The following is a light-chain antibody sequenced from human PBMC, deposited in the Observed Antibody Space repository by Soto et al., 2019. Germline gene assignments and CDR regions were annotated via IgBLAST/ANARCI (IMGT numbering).Light chain of an antibody. V-gene: IGKV1-27*01. CDR3: QKYNSVPRT. J-gene: IGKJ1*01. CDR1: QDISIY. Sequence: DIQMTQSPSSLSASVGDRVTITCRASQDISIYLAWYQQQPGKVPKLLIYGASTLQSGVPSRFSGSGSGTDFTLTISSLQPEDFAAYYCQKYNSVPRTFGQGNRVEMK. CDR2: GAS.